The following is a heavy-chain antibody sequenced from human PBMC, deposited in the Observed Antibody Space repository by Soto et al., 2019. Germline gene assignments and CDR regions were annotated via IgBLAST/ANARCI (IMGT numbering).Heavy chain of an antibody. CDR2: ISAYNGNT. J-gene: IGHJ5*02. CDR3: ARRPYCSGGSSYQNWCDP. CDR1: GYTFTSYG. Sequence: ASVKVSCKASGYTFTSYGISWVRQAPGQGHEWIGWISAYNGNTNYAQKLQGRVTMTTDTSTSTAYMELRSLRSDDTAVYYCARRPYCSGGSSYQNWCDPCGQGTLVTVSS. V-gene: IGHV1-18*01. D-gene: IGHD2-15*01.